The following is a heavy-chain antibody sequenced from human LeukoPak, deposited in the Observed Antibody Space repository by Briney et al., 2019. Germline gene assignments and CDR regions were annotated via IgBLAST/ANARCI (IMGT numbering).Heavy chain of an antibody. J-gene: IGHJ4*02. CDR3: ARRRYGGNANFDY. CDR1: GGAFSSSSYY. CDR2: ISYSGIT. Sequence: SETLSLTCSVSGGAFSSSSYYWGWIRQPPGKGLEWIGSISYSGITYYNPSLKSRVTISVDTSKNQFSLKLSSVTAADTAVYYCARRRYGGNANFDYWGQGTLVTVSS. D-gene: IGHD4-23*01. V-gene: IGHV4-39*01.